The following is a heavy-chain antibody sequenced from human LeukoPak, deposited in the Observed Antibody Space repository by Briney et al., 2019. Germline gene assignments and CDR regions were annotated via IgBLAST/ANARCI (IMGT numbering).Heavy chain of an antibody. V-gene: IGHV1-18*01. Sequence: GASVKVSCKASGYTFTCYGISWVRQAPGQGLEWMGWISAYNGTTNYAQNLQGRVTMTTATSTSTAYMELRSLRSDDTAVYYCALGLVPHYYYYYGMAVWGQGTTVTVSS. J-gene: IGHJ6*02. D-gene: IGHD6-19*01. CDR1: GYTFTCYG. CDR2: ISAYNGTT. CDR3: ALGLVPHYYYYYGMAV.